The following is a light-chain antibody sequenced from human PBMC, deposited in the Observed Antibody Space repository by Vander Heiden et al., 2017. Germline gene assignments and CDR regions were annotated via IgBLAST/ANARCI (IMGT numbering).Light chain of an antibody. Sequence: DIQLTQSPSSLSASVGDRVTITCRASQSISNYLNWYQQKPGKAPKLLIYAASSLQGGVTSRFSGRGDGTDFALTIGSLQPEDIATYYCQQTYNTPTFGRGTKVEI. J-gene: IGKJ1*01. CDR3: QQTYNTPT. CDR1: QSISNY. CDR2: AAS. V-gene: IGKV1-39*01.